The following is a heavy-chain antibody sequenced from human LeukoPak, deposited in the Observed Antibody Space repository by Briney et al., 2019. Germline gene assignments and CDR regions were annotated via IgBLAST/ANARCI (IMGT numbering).Heavy chain of an antibody. J-gene: IGHJ4*02. CDR3: ARACGSGAPRSIVVVVPFGY. V-gene: IGHV1-18*04. CDR2: ISAYNGNT. D-gene: IGHD2-15*01. Sequence: ASVKVSCKASGYTFTGYYMHWVRQAPGHGLEWMGWISAYNGNTNYAQKLQGRVTMTTDTSTITAYMELRSLRSDDTAVYYRARACGSGAPRSIVVVVPFGYWGQGTLVTVSS. CDR1: GYTFTGYY.